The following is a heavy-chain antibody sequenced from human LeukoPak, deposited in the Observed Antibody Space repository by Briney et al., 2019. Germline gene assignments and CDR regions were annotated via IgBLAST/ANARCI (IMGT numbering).Heavy chain of an antibody. CDR2: IYSGGST. CDR3: ARLGDTSGYSTFDD. J-gene: IGHJ4*02. D-gene: IGHD3-22*01. CDR1: GFTVSSNY. Sequence: PGGSLRLSCAASGFTVSSNYMSWVRQAPGKGLEWVSVIYSGGSTHYADSVKGRFTISRDNSKNTLYLQMNSLRAEDTAVYYCARLGDTSGYSTFDDWGQGILVTVSS. V-gene: IGHV3-66*04.